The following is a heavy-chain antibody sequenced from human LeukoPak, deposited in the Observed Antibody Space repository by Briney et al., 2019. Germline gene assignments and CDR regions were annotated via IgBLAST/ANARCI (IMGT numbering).Heavy chain of an antibody. V-gene: IGHV3-30*18. Sequence: GRSLRLSCAASGVTFSSFAMHWVRQAPGKGLEWVAVISIDGSNQHYEDSVEGRFTISRDNSKNSLYLQMNSLRTEDTALYYCAKDIRNYYDILTGYDGVFDYWGQGTLVTVSS. CDR3: AKDIRNYYDILTGYDGVFDY. CDR2: ISIDGSNQ. CDR1: GVTFSSFA. D-gene: IGHD3-9*01. J-gene: IGHJ4*02.